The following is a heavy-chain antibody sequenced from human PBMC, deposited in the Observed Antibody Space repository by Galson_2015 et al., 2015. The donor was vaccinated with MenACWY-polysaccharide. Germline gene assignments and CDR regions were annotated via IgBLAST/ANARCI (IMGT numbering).Heavy chain of an antibody. V-gene: IGHV1-18*01. D-gene: IGHD3-3*01. CDR1: GYTFTSYD. CDR3: ARDDTIFGVVIEVFSGMDV. CDR2: ISAYNGNT. Sequence: SVKVSCKASGYTFTSYDINWVRQAPGQGLEWMGWISAYNGNTNYAQKLQGRVTMTTDTSTSTAYMELRSLRSDDTAVYYCARDDTIFGVVIEVFSGMDVWGQGSTVTVSS. J-gene: IGHJ6*02.